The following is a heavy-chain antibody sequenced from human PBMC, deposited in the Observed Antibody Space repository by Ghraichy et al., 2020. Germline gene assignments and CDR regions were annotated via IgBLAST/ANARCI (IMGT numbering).Heavy chain of an antibody. J-gene: IGHJ3*02. V-gene: IGHV3-30*02. CDR3: ATTPITGTTGVGAFDI. Sequence: LSLTCAASGFTFSSYGMHWVRQAPGKGLEWVAFIRYDGSNKYYADSVKGRFTISRDNSKNTLYLQMNSLRAEDTAVYYCATTPITGTTGVGAFDIWGQGTMVTVSS. D-gene: IGHD1-7*01. CDR2: IRYDGSNK. CDR1: GFTFSSYG.